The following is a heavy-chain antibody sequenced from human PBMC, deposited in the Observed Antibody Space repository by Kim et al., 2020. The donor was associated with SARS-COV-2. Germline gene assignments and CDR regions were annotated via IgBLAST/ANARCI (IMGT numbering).Heavy chain of an antibody. J-gene: IGHJ5*02. CDR1: GFTFSSYS. V-gene: IGHV3-48*02. D-gene: IGHD3-3*01. CDR3: ARVYRGYDFWSSSEGFDP. CDR2: ISSSSSTI. Sequence: GGSLRLSCAASGFTFSSYSMNWVRQAPGKGLEWVSYISSSSSTIYYADSVKGRFTISRDNAKNSLYLQMNSLRDEDTAVYYCARVYRGYDFWSSSEGFDPWGQGTLVTVSS.